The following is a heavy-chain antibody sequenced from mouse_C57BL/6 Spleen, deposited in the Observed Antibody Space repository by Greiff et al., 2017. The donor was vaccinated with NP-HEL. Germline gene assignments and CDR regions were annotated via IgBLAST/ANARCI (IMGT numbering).Heavy chain of an antibody. J-gene: IGHJ4*01. CDR3: ARALYYGSSYYAMDY. D-gene: IGHD1-1*01. V-gene: IGHV1-69*01. CDR1: GYTFTSYW. Sequence: LQQPGAELVMPGASVKLSCKASGYTFTSYWMHWVKQRPGQGLEWIGEIDPPDSYTNYNQKFKGKSTLTVDKSSSTAYMQLSSLTSEDSAVYYCARALYYGSSYYAMDYWGQGTSVTVSS. CDR2: IDPPDSYT.